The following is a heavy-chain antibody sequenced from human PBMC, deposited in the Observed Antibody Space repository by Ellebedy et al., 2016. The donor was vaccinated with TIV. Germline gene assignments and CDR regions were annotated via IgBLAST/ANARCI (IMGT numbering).Heavy chain of an antibody. V-gene: IGHV3-7*01. D-gene: IGHD2-2*01. CDR1: GFTFSTYW. CDR3: ASSPADIVVVPAAPYLFDY. J-gene: IGHJ4*02. CDR2: IKQDGSEK. Sequence: GESLKISCAASGFTFSTYWMNWVRQAPGKGLEWVANIKQDGSEKYYVDSVKGRFTISRDNAKNSLYLQMHSLRAEDTAVYYCASSPADIVVVPAAPYLFDYWGQGTLVTVSS.